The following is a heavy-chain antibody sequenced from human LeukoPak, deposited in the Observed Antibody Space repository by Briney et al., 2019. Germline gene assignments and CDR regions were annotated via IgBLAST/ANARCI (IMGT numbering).Heavy chain of an antibody. CDR1: GGSISSYY. V-gene: IGHV4-59*08. D-gene: IGHD5-18*01. J-gene: IGHJ4*02. CDR3: ARHSMGYSYGGAFDY. CDR2: IYYSGST. Sequence: SETLSLTCTVSGGSISSYYWSWIRQPPGKGLEWIGYIYYSGSTNYNPSLKSRVTISVDTSKNQFSLKLSSVTAADTAVYYCARHSMGYSYGGAFDYWGQGTLVTVSS.